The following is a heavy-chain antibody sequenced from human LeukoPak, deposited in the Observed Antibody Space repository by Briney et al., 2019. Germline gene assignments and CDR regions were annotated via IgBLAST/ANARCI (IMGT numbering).Heavy chain of an antibody. D-gene: IGHD3-10*01. CDR1: GGSISSSSYY. CDR2: IYYSGST. V-gene: IGHV4-39*01. Sequence: KPSETLSLTCTVSGGSISSSSYYWGWIRQPPGKGLEWIGSIYYSGSTYYNPSLKSRVTISVDTSKNQFSLKLSSVTAADTAVYYCARGFGDDYWGQGTLVTVSS. J-gene: IGHJ4*02. CDR3: ARGFGDDY.